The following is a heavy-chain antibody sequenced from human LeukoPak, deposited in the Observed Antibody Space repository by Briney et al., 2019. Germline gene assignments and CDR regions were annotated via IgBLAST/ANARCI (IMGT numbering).Heavy chain of an antibody. D-gene: IGHD6-13*01. CDR1: GGSFSGYY. Sequence: SETLSLTCAVYGGSFSGYYWSWIRQPPGKGLEWIGEINHSGSTNYNPSLKSRVTISVDTSKKQFSLKLSSVTAADTAVYDCARRETYSSSSSGKRNWFDPWGQGTLVTVSS. CDR2: INHSGST. J-gene: IGHJ5*02. CDR3: ARRETYSSSSSGKRNWFDP. V-gene: IGHV4-34*01.